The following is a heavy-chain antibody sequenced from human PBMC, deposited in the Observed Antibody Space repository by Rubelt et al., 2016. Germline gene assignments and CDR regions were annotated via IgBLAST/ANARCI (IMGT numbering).Heavy chain of an antibody. CDR2: IKQDGSEK. D-gene: IGHD5-24*01. J-gene: IGHJ4*02. Sequence: EVQLVESGGGLVQPGGSLRLYCAASGFTFSSYWMSWVRQDPGKGLEWVAKIKQDGSEKYYVESVKGRVNISRDNAKNSLYLQRNSLRAEDTAVYYCARALRLENFDYWGQGTLVTVSS. CDR3: ARALRLENFDY. CDR1: GFTFSSYW. V-gene: IGHV3-7*01.